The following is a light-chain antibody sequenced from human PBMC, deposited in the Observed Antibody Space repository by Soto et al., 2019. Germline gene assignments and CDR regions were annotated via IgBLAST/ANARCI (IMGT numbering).Light chain of an antibody. J-gene: IGKJ5*01. Sequence: QMSQSPSVLSASIGDTVTITFRASQNINNLLAWYQQKPGKAPKFLIYDVSTLESGVPSRFSGSGSGTDFTFTISRLQPEDIATYYCQQYENLPTFGQGTRLEIK. CDR2: DVS. V-gene: IGKV1-5*01. CDR3: QQYENLPT. CDR1: QNINNL.